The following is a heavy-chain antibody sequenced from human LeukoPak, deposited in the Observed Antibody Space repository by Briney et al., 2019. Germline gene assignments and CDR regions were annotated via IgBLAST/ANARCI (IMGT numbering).Heavy chain of an antibody. CDR1: GGSIRSYY. D-gene: IGHD6-19*01. CDR2: INHSGST. V-gene: IGHV4-34*01. CDR3: ARLDSGLGYDAFDI. J-gene: IGHJ3*02. Sequence: SETLSLTCTVSGGSIRSYYWSWIRQPPGKGLEWIGEINHSGSTNYNPSLKSRVTISVDTSKNQFSLKLSSVTVADTAVYYCARLDSGLGYDAFDIWGQGTMVTVSS.